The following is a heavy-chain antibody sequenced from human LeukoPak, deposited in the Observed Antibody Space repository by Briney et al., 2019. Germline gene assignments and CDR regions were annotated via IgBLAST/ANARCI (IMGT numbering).Heavy chain of an antibody. CDR2: ISSSSDHI. J-gene: IGHJ4*02. V-gene: IGHV3-21*01. CDR3: ARGVVPAAFDY. D-gene: IGHD2-2*01. Sequence: GGSLRLTCAASGSTFSSYSMNWVRQAPGKGLEWVSSISSSSDHIAYADSVKGRFTISRDNAKNALYLQVYSLRAEDTAVYYCARGVVPAAFDYWGQGTLVTVSS. CDR1: GSTFSSYS.